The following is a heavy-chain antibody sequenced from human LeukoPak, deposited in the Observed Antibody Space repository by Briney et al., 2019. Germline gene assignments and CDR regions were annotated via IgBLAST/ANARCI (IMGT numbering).Heavy chain of an antibody. D-gene: IGHD4-17*01. V-gene: IGHV4-61*02. Sequence: SQTLSLTCTVSGGSISSGSYYWSWIRQPAGKGLEWIGRIYTSGSTNYNPSLKSRVTISVDTSKNQFSLKLSSVTAADTAVYYCARDHDYGDYWYDPWGQGTLVTVSS. J-gene: IGHJ5*02. CDR3: ARDHDYGDYWYDP. CDR1: GGSISSGSYY. CDR2: IYTSGST.